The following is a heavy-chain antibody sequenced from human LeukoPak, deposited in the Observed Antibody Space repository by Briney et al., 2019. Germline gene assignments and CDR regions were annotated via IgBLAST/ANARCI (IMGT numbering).Heavy chain of an antibody. Sequence: SETLSLTCTVSGGSISSYYWSWIRQPPGKGLEWIGHIYYSGSTNYNPSLKSRVTISVDTSKNQFSLKLSSVTAADTAVYYCARGRIVVVPAANRKRNWFDPWGQGTLVTVSS. V-gene: IGHV4-59*01. CDR1: GGSISSYY. J-gene: IGHJ5*02. D-gene: IGHD2-2*01. CDR2: IYYSGST. CDR3: ARGRIVVVPAANRKRNWFDP.